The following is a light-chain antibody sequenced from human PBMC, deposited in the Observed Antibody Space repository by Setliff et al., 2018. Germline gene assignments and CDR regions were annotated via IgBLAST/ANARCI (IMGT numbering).Light chain of an antibody. CDR2: DVN. V-gene: IGLV2-14*03. CDR3: SSNTNSDTLFV. J-gene: IGLJ2*01. CDR1: SSDVSYYNF. Sequence: QSVLTQPASGSGSPGQSITIACTGLSSDVSYYNFVSWYQQHPGKAPKLIISDVNNRPSGVSNRFSGSQSGSTASLTISGLQPEDEADYCSSNTNSDTLFVFGGGTKVTVL.